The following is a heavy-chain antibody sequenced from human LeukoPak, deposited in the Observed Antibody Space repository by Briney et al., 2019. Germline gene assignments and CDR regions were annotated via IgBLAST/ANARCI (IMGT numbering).Heavy chain of an antibody. J-gene: IGHJ6*02. CDR3: ARNYYDSSGYPYYYYGMDV. D-gene: IGHD3-22*01. CDR1: GFTFSSYG. Sequence: GGSLRLSCAASGFTFSSYGMHWVRQAPGKGLEWVAVIRYDGSNKYYADSVKGRFTISRDDSKNTLYLQMNSLRAEETAVYYCARNYYDSSGYPYYYYGMDVWGQGTTVTVSS. V-gene: IGHV3-33*01. CDR2: IRYDGSNK.